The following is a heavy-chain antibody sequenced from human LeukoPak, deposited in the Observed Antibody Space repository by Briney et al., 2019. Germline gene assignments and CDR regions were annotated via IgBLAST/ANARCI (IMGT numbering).Heavy chain of an antibody. V-gene: IGHV3-30*18. J-gene: IGHJ4*02. Sequence: HPGGSLRLSCAASGFTFSSYVMHWVRQAPGKGLEWVAVISYDGSNKYYADSVKGRFTISRDNSKNTLYLQMNSLRAEDTAVYYCAKDFHDLNTIFGVVTDYWGQGTLVTVSS. CDR1: GFTFSSYV. CDR3: AKDFHDLNTIFGVVTDY. D-gene: IGHD3-3*01. CDR2: ISYDGSNK.